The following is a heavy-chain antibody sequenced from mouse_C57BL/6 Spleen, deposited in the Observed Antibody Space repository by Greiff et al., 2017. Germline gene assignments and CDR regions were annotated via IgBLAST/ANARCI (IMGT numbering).Heavy chain of an antibody. V-gene: IGHV1-80*01. Sequence: VQLQESGAELVKPGASVKISCKASGYAFSSYWMNWVKQRPGKGLEWIGQIYPGDGDTNYNGKFKGKATLTADKSSSTAYMQLSSLTSEDSAVYFCARYPYDYDWFAYWGQGTLVTVSA. CDR1: GYAFSSYW. D-gene: IGHD2-4*01. CDR3: ARYPYDYDWFAY. CDR2: IYPGDGDT. J-gene: IGHJ3*01.